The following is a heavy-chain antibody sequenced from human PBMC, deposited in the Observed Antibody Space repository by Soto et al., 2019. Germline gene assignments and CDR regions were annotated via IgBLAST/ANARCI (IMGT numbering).Heavy chain of an antibody. CDR2: ISGSGGST. CDR3: AKTRFAVTLYYYYGMDV. J-gene: IGHJ6*02. Sequence: GGSLRLSCAASGFTFSSYAMSWVRQAPGKGLEWVSAISGSGGSTYYADSVKGRFTISRDNSKNTLYLQMNSLRAEDTAVYYCAKTRFAVTLYYYYGMDVWGQGTTVTVSS. D-gene: IGHD4-17*01. V-gene: IGHV3-23*01. CDR1: GFTFSSYA.